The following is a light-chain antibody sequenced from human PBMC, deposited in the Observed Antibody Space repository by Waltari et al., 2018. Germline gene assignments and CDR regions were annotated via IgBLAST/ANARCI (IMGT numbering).Light chain of an antibody. CDR3: MQARQTPWT. CDR1: QSLLHSSGNTF. V-gene: IGKV2-28*01. Sequence: DIVMTQSPLPLSVTPGEPASISCRSSQSLLHSSGNTFLDWYLQKPGQSPQLLIYLVSNRASGVPDRFSGSGSGTDFTLKISRVEAEEVGVYFCMQARQTPWTFGQGTRVEIK. J-gene: IGKJ1*01. CDR2: LVS.